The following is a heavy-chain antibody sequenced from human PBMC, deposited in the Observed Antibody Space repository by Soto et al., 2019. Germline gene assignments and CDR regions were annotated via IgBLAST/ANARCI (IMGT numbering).Heavy chain of an antibody. CDR3: VRDGTKTLRDWFDP. V-gene: IGHV4-4*07. CDR1: GASISGFY. Sequence: SETLSLTCTVSGASISGFYWSWIRKSAGKGLEWIGRIYATGTTDYNPSLKSRVMMSVDTSKKQFSLKLRSVTAADTAVYYCVRDGTKTLRDWFDPWGQGIPVTVYS. D-gene: IGHD1-1*01. J-gene: IGHJ5*02. CDR2: IYATGTT.